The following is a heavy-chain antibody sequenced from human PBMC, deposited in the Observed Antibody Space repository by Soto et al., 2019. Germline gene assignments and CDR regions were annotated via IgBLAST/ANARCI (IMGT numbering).Heavy chain of an antibody. Sequence: EVQLVESGGGLVQPGGSLRLSCAASGFTFSAYSMHWVRQAPGKGLEWVSYISSSSSTIYYADSVKGRFTISRDNAKNSLYLQLNSLRDEDTAVYYCARDGDTAMITYSTGWYTFDYWGQGTLVTVSS. J-gene: IGHJ4*02. V-gene: IGHV3-48*02. CDR3: ARDGDTAMITYSTGWYTFDY. D-gene: IGHD6-19*01. CDR1: GFTFSAYS. CDR2: ISSSSSTI.